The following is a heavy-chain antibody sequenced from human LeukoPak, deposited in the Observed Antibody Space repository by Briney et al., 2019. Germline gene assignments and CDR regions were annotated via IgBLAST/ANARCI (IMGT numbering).Heavy chain of an antibody. CDR1: GFTFDDYA. J-gene: IGHJ4*02. D-gene: IGHD2-2*01. V-gene: IGHV3-30-3*01. Sequence: GGSLRLSCAASGFTFDDYAMHWVRQAPGKGLEWVAVISYDGSNKYYADSVKGRFTISRDNSKNTLYLQMNSLRAEDTAVYYCARDRAYCSSTSCYPSHFDYWGQGTLVTVSS. CDR3: ARDRAYCSSTSCYPSHFDY. CDR2: ISYDGSNK.